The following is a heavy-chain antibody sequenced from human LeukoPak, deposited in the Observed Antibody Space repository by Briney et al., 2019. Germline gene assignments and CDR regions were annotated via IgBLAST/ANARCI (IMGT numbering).Heavy chain of an antibody. J-gene: IGHJ4*02. CDR2: IGAYNDNT. Sequence: GASVKVSCKASGYTFSDFGITWVRQAPGQGVEWMGWIGAYNDNTNYPQKFQGRVTLTTDTSTSTAYMELRSLTSDDTALYYCARGGAAVTMFFDFWGQGTLVTVSS. CDR3: ARGGAAVTMFFDF. V-gene: IGHV1-18*01. CDR1: GYTFSDFG. D-gene: IGHD4-17*01.